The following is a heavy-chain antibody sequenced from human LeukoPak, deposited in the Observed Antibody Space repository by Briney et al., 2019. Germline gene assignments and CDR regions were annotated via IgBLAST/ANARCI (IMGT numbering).Heavy chain of an antibody. CDR2: IYYSGST. Sequence: SETLSLTCTVSGGSISSSSYYWGWIRQPPGKGLEWIGSIYYSGSTYYNPSLKSRVTISVDTSKNQFSLKLSSVTAADTAVYYCARHGSSWYYFDYWGQGTLVTISS. J-gene: IGHJ4*02. V-gene: IGHV4-39*01. CDR3: ARHGSSWYYFDY. D-gene: IGHD6-13*01. CDR1: GGSISSSSYY.